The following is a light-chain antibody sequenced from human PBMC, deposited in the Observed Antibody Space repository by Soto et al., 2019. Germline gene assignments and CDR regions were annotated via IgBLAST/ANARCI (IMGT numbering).Light chain of an antibody. CDR1: ISNIGSNT. Sequence: QSVLTQPPSAAGTPGQRYTISCSGSISNIGSNTVNWYQQLPGTAPKLLIYSNNQRPSGVPDRFSGSKSGTSASLAISGLQSEDVADYYCAAWDDSLNGYVFGTGTKVTVL. CDR2: SNN. J-gene: IGLJ1*01. CDR3: AAWDDSLNGYV. V-gene: IGLV1-44*01.